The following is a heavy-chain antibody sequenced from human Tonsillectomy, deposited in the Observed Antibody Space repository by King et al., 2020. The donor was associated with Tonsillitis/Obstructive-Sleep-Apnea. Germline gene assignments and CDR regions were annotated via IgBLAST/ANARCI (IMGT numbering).Heavy chain of an antibody. CDR1: GYTFTGYY. CDR2: INPNSGGT. D-gene: IGHD2-2*01. V-gene: IGHV1-2*06. J-gene: IGHJ5*01. CDR3: ARDNHYCTSTTCYANWFDS. Sequence: VQLVESGAEVKKPGASVTVSCKASGYTFTGYYIHWVRQAPGQGLEWMGRINPNSGGTNYAQKFQGRVTMTRDTSITTAYMGLSGLRSDDAAVYYCARDNHYCTSTTCYANWFDSWGQGTLVTVSS.